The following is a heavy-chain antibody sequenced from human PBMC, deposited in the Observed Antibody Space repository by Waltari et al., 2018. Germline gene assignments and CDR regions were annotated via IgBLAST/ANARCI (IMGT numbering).Heavy chain of an antibody. D-gene: IGHD1-1*01. CDR3: ARLWNGSDS. V-gene: IGHV3-7*03. CDR1: GFTFRNHW. Sequence: EVQLVESGGGLVQPGGALRVSCAASGFTFRNHWMSWVRQPPGKGLEWVANIEPDGGEKNYVDSVKGRFTISRDNAQNSVHLQMNSLRPEDTAVYYCARLWNGSDSWGQGALVTVSS. CDR2: IEPDGGEK. J-gene: IGHJ4*02.